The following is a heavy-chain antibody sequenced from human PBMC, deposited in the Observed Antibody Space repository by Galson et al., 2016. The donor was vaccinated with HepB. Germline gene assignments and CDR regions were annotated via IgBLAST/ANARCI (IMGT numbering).Heavy chain of an antibody. V-gene: IGHV1-18*04. J-gene: IGHJ4*02. CDR1: GYSFTSDG. Sequence: SVKVSCKASGYSFTSDGISWVRQAPGQGLEWMGWISPYNGNSSYAQKFQGRVTMTTDTSTSTAYMELRSLRSDDTAVYYCAREGVCSGGSRYSGFDYWGQGTLVTVSS. CDR2: ISPYNGNS. CDR3: AREGVCSGGSRYSGFDY. D-gene: IGHD2-15*01.